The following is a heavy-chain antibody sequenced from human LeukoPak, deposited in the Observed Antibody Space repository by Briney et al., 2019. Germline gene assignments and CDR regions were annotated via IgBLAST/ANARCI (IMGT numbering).Heavy chain of an antibody. D-gene: IGHD2-2*01. CDR2: INPNSGGT. V-gene: IGHV1-2*02. J-gene: IGHJ5*02. CDR1: GYTFTGYY. CDR3: ARDRGYCSSTSCLYYNWFDP. Sequence: ASVKVSCKASGYTFTGYYMHWVRQAPGQGLEWMGWINPNSGGTNYAQKFQGRVTMTRDTSIGTAYMELSRLRSDDTAVYYCARDRGYCSSTSCLYYNWFDPWGQGTLVTVSS.